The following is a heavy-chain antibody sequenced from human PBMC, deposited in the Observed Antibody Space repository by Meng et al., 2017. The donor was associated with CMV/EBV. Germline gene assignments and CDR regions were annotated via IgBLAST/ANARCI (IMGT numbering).Heavy chain of an antibody. J-gene: IGHJ5*02. CDR1: GGSSSSSY. CDR2: IYTSGST. Sequence: VHIQETGLQSLNPPEPLSRNFTVSGGSSSSSYWSWIRKPAGKGLEWIGRIYTSGSTNYNPSLKSRVTMSVDTSKNQFSLKLSSVTAADTAVYYCARDLMNCSSTSCANWFDPWGQGTLVTVSS. V-gene: IGHV4-4*07. CDR3: ARDLMNCSSTSCANWFDP. D-gene: IGHD2-2*01.